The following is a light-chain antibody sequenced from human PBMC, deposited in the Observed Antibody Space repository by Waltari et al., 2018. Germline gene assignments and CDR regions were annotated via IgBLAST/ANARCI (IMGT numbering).Light chain of an antibody. CDR2: GAS. V-gene: IGKV3-20*01. Sequence: EIVLTQSPGTLSLSQGERATLSCRASQSVSSSYLAWYQQKPGQAPRLLIYGASSRATGIPDRFSGSGSGTDFTLTISRLEPEDFAVYYCQQYGSSPQLTFGGGTKVEIK. J-gene: IGKJ4*01. CDR3: QQYGSSPQLT. CDR1: QSVSSSY.